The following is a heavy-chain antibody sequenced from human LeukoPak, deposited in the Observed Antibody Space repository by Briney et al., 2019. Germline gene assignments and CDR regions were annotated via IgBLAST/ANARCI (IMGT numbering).Heavy chain of an antibody. CDR1: GYSFTGYY. CDR2: INPNSGAT. V-gene: IGHV1-2*02. CDR3: ARDQNYFDTTTYYGPDY. J-gene: IGHJ4*02. Sequence: GASVKVSCKASGYSFTGYYIHWVRQAPGQGLEWMGWINPNSGATNYAQKFHDRVTMTRDTSISTAYMELRRLRSDDTAVYLCARDQNYFDTTTYYGPDYWGQGTLVTVSS. D-gene: IGHD3-22*01.